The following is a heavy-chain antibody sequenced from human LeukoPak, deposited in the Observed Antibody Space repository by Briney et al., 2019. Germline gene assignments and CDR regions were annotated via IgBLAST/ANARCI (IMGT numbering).Heavy chain of an antibody. Sequence: ASVKVSCKASGYTFTSYAISWVRQAPGQGLEWMGWISAYNGHTNYAQKLQGRVTMTTDTSTSIVYMELRSLRSDDTAVYYCATTRITMVRGVLGYWGQETLVTVSS. V-gene: IGHV1-18*01. CDR2: ISAYNGHT. D-gene: IGHD3-10*01. CDR3: ATTRITMVRGVLGY. J-gene: IGHJ4*02. CDR1: GYTFTSYA.